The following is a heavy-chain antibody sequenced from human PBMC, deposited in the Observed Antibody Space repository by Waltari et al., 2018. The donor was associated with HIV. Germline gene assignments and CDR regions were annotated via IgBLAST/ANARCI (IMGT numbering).Heavy chain of an antibody. V-gene: IGHV1-3*01. D-gene: IGHD3-22*01. Sequence: QVQLVQSGAEVKKPGASVKVSCKASGYTFTRSALHWVRQAPGQRLEWMGWINAGNGNTKYSQKFQGRVTITRDTSASTAYMELSSLRSEDTAVYYCARDDSSGYYYVEGWFDPWGQGTLVTVSS. CDR3: ARDDSSGYYYVEGWFDP. CDR2: INAGNGNT. J-gene: IGHJ5*02. CDR1: GYTFTRSA.